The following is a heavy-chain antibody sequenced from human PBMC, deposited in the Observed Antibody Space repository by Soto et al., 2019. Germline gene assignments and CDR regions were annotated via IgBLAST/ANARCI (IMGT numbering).Heavy chain of an antibody. V-gene: IGHV6-1*01. Sequence: SQTLSLTCAISGDSVSGNSVAWNWIRQSPSRGLEWLGRTYYRSKWYNDYAVPVKSRISVNPDTSKNEVSLQLNSVTPDDTAVYYCARGYTYGFDYWGQGTLVTVSS. J-gene: IGHJ4*02. CDR3: ARGYTYGFDY. CDR1: GDSVSGNSVA. CDR2: TYYRSKWYN. D-gene: IGHD5-18*01.